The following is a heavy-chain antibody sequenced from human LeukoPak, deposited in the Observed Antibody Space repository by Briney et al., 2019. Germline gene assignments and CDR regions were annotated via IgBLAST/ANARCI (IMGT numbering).Heavy chain of an antibody. CDR3: ASVGDDSSGYTPFDY. V-gene: IGHV3-30*04. CDR1: GFTFSSYA. Sequence: GGSLRLSCAASGFTFSSYATHWVRPAPGKGLERVAVISYDGSNKYYADSVKCRFTISRDNSKNTLYLQMNSLRAEDTAVYYCASVGDDSSGYTPFDYWGQGTLVTVSS. J-gene: IGHJ4*02. CDR2: ISYDGSNK. D-gene: IGHD3-22*01.